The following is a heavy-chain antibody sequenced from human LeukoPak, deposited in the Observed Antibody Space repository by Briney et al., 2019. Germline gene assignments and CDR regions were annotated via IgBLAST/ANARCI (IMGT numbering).Heavy chain of an antibody. CDR3: ARAELGNYFDY. Sequence: ASVKVSCKASGYTFTGYYMHWVRQAPGQGLEWMGWINPTSGGTNYAQKFQGRVTMTRDTSISTAYMELSRLRADDTAVYYCARAELGNYFDYWGQGTLVTVSS. CDR1: GYTFTGYY. J-gene: IGHJ4*02. D-gene: IGHD7-27*01. V-gene: IGHV1-2*02. CDR2: INPTSGGT.